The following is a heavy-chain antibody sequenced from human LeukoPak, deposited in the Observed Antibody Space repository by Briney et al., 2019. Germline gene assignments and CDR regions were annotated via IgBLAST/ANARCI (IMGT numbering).Heavy chain of an antibody. CDR3: AKDRASYYYDSSGPV. CDR1: GFTFSSYA. J-gene: IGHJ4*02. V-gene: IGHV3-23*01. CDR2: ISGSGGSA. Sequence: GGSLRLSCAASGFTFSSYAMSWVRQAPGKGLEWVSAISGSGGSAYYADSVKGRFTISRDNSKNTLYLQMSSLRAEDTAVYYCAKDRASYYYDSSGPVWGQGTLVTVSS. D-gene: IGHD3-22*01.